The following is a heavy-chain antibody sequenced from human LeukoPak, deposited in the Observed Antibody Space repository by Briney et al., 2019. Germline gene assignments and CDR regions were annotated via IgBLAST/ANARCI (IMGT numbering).Heavy chain of an antibody. D-gene: IGHD3-3*01. Sequence: SETLSLTCTVSGGSISSYYWSWIRQPPGKGLKWIGYIYYSGSTNYNPSLKSRVTISVDTSKNQFSLKLSSVTAADTAVYYCATNSVLRFLGWAFDIWGQGTMVTVSS. CDR2: IYYSGST. CDR1: GGSISSYY. J-gene: IGHJ3*02. V-gene: IGHV4-59*01. CDR3: ATNSVLRFLGWAFDI.